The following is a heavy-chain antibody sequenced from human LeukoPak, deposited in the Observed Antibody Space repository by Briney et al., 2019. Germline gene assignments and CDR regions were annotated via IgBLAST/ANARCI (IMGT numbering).Heavy chain of an antibody. CDR1: GYTFSNYY. Sequence: ASVKVSCKASGYTFSNYYIHWVRQAPGQGLEWMGWINPNSGGTDYAQKFQGRVTMTRDTSINTAYMDLSRLTSDDTAVYYCARAYCSTTTCPRGYYHYSVDVWGKGTTVTVSS. J-gene: IGHJ6*03. CDR3: ARAYCSTTTCPRGYYHYSVDV. CDR2: INPNSGGT. D-gene: IGHD2-2*01. V-gene: IGHV1-2*02.